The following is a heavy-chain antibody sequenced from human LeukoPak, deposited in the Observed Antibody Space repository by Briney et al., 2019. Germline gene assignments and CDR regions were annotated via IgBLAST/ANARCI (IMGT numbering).Heavy chain of an antibody. CDR2: INHSGST. Sequence: SETLSLTCAVYGGSFSGYYWSWIRQPPGKGLEWIGEINHSGSTNYNPPLKSRVTISVDTSKNQFSLKLSSVTAADTAVYYCAREDIAATYYFDYWGQGTLVTVSS. J-gene: IGHJ4*02. CDR3: AREDIAATYYFDY. V-gene: IGHV4-34*01. CDR1: GGSFSGYY. D-gene: IGHD6-13*01.